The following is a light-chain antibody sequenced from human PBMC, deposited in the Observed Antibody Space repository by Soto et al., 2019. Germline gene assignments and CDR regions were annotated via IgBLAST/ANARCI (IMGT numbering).Light chain of an antibody. Sequence: QSALTQPASVSGSIGQSITISCTGTSSDVGGFNYVSWYQQHPGKAPKLMIYEVSNRPSGVSNRFSGSKSGNTASLTISGLQAEDEADYYCSSYTSSSTYVFGRGTTLTVL. V-gene: IGLV2-14*01. CDR2: EVS. J-gene: IGLJ1*01. CDR1: SSDVGGFNY. CDR3: SSYTSSSTYV.